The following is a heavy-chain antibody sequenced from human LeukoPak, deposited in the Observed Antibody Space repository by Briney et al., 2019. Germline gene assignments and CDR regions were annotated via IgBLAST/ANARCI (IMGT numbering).Heavy chain of an antibody. J-gene: IGHJ4*02. Sequence: TSETLSLTCTVSGGSISSYYWSWIRQPPGKGLEWIGYIYYTGSTNYNPSLKSRVTISVDTSKNQFSLKLSSVTAADTAAYYCARDRPGGSSLDYWGQGTLVTVSS. V-gene: IGHV4-59*01. CDR2: IYYTGST. CDR1: GGSISSYY. D-gene: IGHD6-13*01. CDR3: ARDRPGGSSLDY.